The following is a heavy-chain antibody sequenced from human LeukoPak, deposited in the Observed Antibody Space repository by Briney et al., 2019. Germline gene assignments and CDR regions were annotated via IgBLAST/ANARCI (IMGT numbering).Heavy chain of an antibody. J-gene: IGHJ4*02. CDR2: ISGSGGST. CDR1: GFTFSSYA. CDR3: AKGGLYYYDSSGYSDY. V-gene: IGHV3-23*01. Sequence: GGSLRLSCAASGFTFSSYAMSWVRQAPGKGLEWVSAISGSGGSTYYADSVKGRFTISRDNSKNTLYLQMNSLRAEDTAAYYCAKGGLYYYDSSGYSDYWGQGTLVTVSS. D-gene: IGHD3-22*01.